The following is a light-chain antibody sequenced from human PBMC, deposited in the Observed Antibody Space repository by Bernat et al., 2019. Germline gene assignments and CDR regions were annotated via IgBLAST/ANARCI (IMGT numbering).Light chain of an antibody. CDR3: QQSST. CDR2: AAS. J-gene: IGKJ3*01. V-gene: IGKV1-39*01. CDR1: QSISSY. Sequence: DIQMTQSPSSLSASVGDRVTITCRASQSISSYLNWYQQKPGKAPKLLIYAASSLQSGVPSRFSGSRSGTDFTLTISSLQPEDFATYYCQQSSTFGPGTKVDIK.